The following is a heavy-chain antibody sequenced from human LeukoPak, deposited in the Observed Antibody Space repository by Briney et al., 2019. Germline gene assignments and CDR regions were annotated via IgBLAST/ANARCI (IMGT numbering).Heavy chain of an antibody. J-gene: IGHJ3*02. CDR3: AKDSWSRNGIYDPFDI. D-gene: IGHD2-8*01. V-gene: IGHV3-23*01. CDR1: GFTFSSYA. CDR2: ISGSGGST. Sequence: GGSLRLSCAASGFTFSSYAMSWVRQAPGKGLEWVSAISGSGGSTYYADSVKGRFTISRDNSKNTLFLQMNSLRLEDTAVYYCAKDSWSRNGIYDPFDIWGQGTMVTVSS.